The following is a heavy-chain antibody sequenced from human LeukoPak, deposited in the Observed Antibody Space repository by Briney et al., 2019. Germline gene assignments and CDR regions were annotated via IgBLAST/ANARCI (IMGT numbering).Heavy chain of an antibody. V-gene: IGHV3-7*01. D-gene: IGHD1-1*01. Sequence: PGGSLRLSYVVSGFTSTNSWMSWVRQAPGKGLEWVANIKEDGSVKNYVDSVRGRFTISRDNAKNSLYLQMDSLRAEDTAVYYCARDERWGQGTLVTVSS. CDR3: ARDER. CDR1: GFTSTNSW. J-gene: IGHJ4*03. CDR2: IKEDGSVK.